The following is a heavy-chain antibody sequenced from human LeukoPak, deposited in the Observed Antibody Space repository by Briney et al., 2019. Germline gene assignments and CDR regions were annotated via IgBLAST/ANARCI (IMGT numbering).Heavy chain of an antibody. CDR1: GGSISNYY. J-gene: IGHJ4*02. CDR2: ISYSGST. V-gene: IGHV4-59*01. Sequence: PSETLCLTCTVSGGSISNYYWSWIRQPPGKGLEWIGYISYSGSTNYNPSLMSRVTISVDTSKNQFSLKLSSVTAADTAVYYCARVGRGDYTWGSYSFDYWGQGTLVTVSS. CDR3: ARVGRGDYTWGSYSFDY. D-gene: IGHD3-16*01.